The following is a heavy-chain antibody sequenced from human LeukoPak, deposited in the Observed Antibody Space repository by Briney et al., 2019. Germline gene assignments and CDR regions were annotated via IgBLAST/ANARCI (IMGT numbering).Heavy chain of an antibody. Sequence: GESLKISWKGSGYGFTSYWIGWVRQMPGKGLEWMVIIYPGDSGTRYSPSFQGQVTISADKSISTAYLQWSSLKASDTAMYYCARVLYDYYFDYWGQGTLVTVSS. CDR2: IYPGDSGT. V-gene: IGHV5-51*01. CDR3: ARVLYDYYFDY. J-gene: IGHJ4*02. CDR1: GYGFTSYW. D-gene: IGHD3-10*01.